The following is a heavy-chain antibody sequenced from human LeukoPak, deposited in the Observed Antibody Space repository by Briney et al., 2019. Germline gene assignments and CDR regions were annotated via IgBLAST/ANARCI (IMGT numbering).Heavy chain of an antibody. J-gene: IGHJ3*02. D-gene: IGHD2-21*01. Sequence: SETLSLTCTVSGGSISSYYWSWIRQPPGKGLEWIGYIYYSGSTNYNPSLKSRVTISVDTSKNQFSLKLSSVTAADTAVYYCARLISGYAFDIWGQGTMVTVSS. CDR3: ARLISGYAFDI. CDR1: GGSISSYY. V-gene: IGHV4-59*01. CDR2: IYYSGST.